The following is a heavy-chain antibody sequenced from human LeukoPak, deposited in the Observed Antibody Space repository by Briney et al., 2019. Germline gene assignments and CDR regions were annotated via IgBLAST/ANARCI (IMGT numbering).Heavy chain of an antibody. D-gene: IGHD6-19*01. CDR1: GYTFTSYD. CDR2: MNPNSGNT. J-gene: IGHJ6*03. CDR3: ARGSPLSSGWSYYYYYYYMDV. V-gene: IGHV1-8*01. Sequence: ASVKVSCKASGYTFTSYDINWVRQATGQGLEWMGWMNPNSGNTGYAQKFQGRVTMTRNTSISTAYTELSSLRSEDTAVYYCARGSPLSSGWSYYYYYYYMDVWGKGTTVTVSS.